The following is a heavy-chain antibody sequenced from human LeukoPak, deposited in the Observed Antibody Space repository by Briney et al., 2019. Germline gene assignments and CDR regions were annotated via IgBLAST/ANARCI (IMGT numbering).Heavy chain of an antibody. V-gene: IGHV1-2*02. Sequence: ASVKVSCKASGYTFTGYYIDWVRQAPGQGLEWMGWINSDSGGTNYAQKFQGRVTMTRDTSTSTAYMELSSLRSDDTAFYYCARDTITVTTPYFDYWGQGTLVTVSS. CDR2: INSDSGGT. CDR1: GYTFTGYY. J-gene: IGHJ4*02. CDR3: ARDTITVTTPYFDY. D-gene: IGHD4-17*01.